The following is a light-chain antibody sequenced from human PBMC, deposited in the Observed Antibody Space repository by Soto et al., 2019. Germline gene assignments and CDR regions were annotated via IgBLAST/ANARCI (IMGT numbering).Light chain of an antibody. CDR2: AAS. CDR1: QGISNY. CDR3: QQYNCAPRT. Sequence: DIQMTQSPSSLSASVGDRVTITCRASQGISNYLAWYQQKPGKVPKLLIYAASTLQSGVPSRFSGSGSWTDVTLTISSRQPADDSTYYCQQYNCAPRTFGQGTKLEIK. V-gene: IGKV1-27*01. J-gene: IGKJ1*01.